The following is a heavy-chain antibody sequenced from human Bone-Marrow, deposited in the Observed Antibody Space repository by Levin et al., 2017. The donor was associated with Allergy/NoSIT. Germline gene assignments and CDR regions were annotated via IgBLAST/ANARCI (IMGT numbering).Heavy chain of an antibody. CDR3: ARVTSWTTVTPSGAFHV. CDR1: GGSIRGGDNY. V-gene: IGHV4-30-4*01. CDR2: IHFTGSS. D-gene: IGHD4-17*01. J-gene: IGHJ3*01. Sequence: SETLSLTCTVSGGSIRGGDNYWSWIRQPPGKGLEWIGYIHFTGSSYQNPSLESRVIMSVDTSKNQFSLTLSSVTAADTAVYFCARVTSWTTVTPSGAFHVWGPGTRVSVFS.